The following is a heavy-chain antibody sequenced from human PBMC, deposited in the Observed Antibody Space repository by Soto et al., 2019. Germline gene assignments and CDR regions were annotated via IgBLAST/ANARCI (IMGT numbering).Heavy chain of an antibody. D-gene: IGHD1-7*01. CDR1: GFTFDDYA. V-gene: IGHV3-9*01. J-gene: IGHJ4*02. CDR2: ISWNSGSI. Sequence: EVQPVESGGGLVQPGRSLRLSCAASGFTFDDYAMHWVRQAPGKGLEWVSGISWNSGSIDYADSVKGRFTISRDNAKNSLYLQMNSLRAEDTALYYCAKGGYNWYSYLDYWGQGTLVTVSS. CDR3: AKGGYNWYSYLDY.